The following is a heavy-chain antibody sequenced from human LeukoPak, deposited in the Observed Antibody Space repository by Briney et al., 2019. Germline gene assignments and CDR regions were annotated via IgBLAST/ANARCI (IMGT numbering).Heavy chain of an antibody. Sequence: ASVKVSCKASGYTFTSYDINWVRQATGQGLEWMGWMNPNSGNTGYAQKFQGRVTMTRNTSISTAYMELSSLRSEDTAVYYCATWLIARNDYFDCWGQGTLVTVSS. CDR1: GYTFTSYD. CDR3: ATWLIARNDYFDC. V-gene: IGHV1-8*01. D-gene: IGHD5-18*01. J-gene: IGHJ4*02. CDR2: MNPNSGNT.